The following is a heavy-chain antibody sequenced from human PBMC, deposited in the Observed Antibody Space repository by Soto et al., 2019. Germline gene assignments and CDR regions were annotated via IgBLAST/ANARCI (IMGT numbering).Heavy chain of an antibody. V-gene: IGHV1-3*01. CDR1: GYTFTSYA. J-gene: IGHJ4*02. Sequence: ASVKVSCKASGYTFTSYAMHWVRQAPGQRLEWMGWINAGNGNTKYSQKFQGRVTMTRDTSTSTAYMELSSLRSEDTAVYYCARDLSRGSCFDYWGQGTLVTVSS. D-gene: IGHD2-15*01. CDR3: ARDLSRGSCFDY. CDR2: INAGNGNT.